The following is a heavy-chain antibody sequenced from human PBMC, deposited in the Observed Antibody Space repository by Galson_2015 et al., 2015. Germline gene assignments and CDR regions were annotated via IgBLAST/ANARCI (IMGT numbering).Heavy chain of an antibody. J-gene: IGHJ4*02. V-gene: IGHV1-46*01. CDR3: ARGDSAGISQGCDY. CDR2: INPSGGNT. D-gene: IGHD2-15*01. Sequence: CKASGYTFSSYSIHWVRQAPGQGLAWMGIINPSGGNTRYTQKFQGRVTMTRDTSTSTVYMELSSLRSEDTAVYYCARGDSAGISQGCDYWGQGTLVTVSS. CDR1: GYTFSSYS.